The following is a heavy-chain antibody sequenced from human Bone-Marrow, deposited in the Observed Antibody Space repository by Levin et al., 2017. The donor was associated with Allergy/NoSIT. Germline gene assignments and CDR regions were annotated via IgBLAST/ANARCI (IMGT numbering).Heavy chain of an antibody. CDR1: GGSITTYY. D-gene: IGHD4-23*01. Sequence: PSETLSLTCTVSGGSITTYYWSWIRQPPGKGLEWIGYIYYSGTTHYNPFFKSRVTTSVDTSKNQVSLRLSSVTAADTAVYCCARGEPGVNWYFDLWGRGTLVTVSS. CDR3: ARGEPGVNWYFDL. CDR2: IYYSGTT. J-gene: IGHJ2*01. V-gene: IGHV4-59*01.